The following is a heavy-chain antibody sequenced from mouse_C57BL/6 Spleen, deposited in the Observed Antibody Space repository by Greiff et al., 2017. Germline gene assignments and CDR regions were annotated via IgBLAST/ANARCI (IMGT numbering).Heavy chain of an antibody. CDR1: GFNIKDYY. CDR3: TTFYYDYPNPWFAY. Sequence: EVKLMESGAELVRPGASVKLSCTASGFNIKDYYMHWVKQRPEQGLEWIGRIDPEDGDTEYAPKFQGKATMTADTSSNTAYLQLSSLTSENTSVYYCTTFYYDYPNPWFAYWGQGTLVTVSA. J-gene: IGHJ3*01. CDR2: IDPEDGDT. V-gene: IGHV14-1*01. D-gene: IGHD2-4*01.